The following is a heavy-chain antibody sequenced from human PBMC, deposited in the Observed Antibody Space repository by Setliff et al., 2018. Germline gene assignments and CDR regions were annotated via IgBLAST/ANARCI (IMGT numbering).Heavy chain of an antibody. CDR2: IYTSWST. V-gene: IGHV4-61*09. CDR3: ARTGTYRYFDY. D-gene: IGHD1-1*01. CDR1: GGSISSGTYY. J-gene: IGHJ4*02. Sequence: PSETLSLTCTVSGGSISSGTYYWAWIRQPAGKGLEWIGQIYTSWSTNYNPSLKSRVTISVDTSKNQFSLKLRSVTAADTAVYYCARTGTYRYFDYWGQGALVTVSS.